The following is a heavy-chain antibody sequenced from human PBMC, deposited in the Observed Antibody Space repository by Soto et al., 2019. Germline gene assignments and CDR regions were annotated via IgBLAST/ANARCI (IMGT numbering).Heavy chain of an antibody. J-gene: IGHJ4*02. Sequence: ASVKVSCKASGYTFTNFAINWVRQAPGQGLEWMGWISTYNGNTNYAQKLQGRVTMTTDTSTSTAYMELRSLRSDDTAVYYCARHSSSWYSDYWGQGTLVTVSS. CDR1: GYTFTNFA. V-gene: IGHV1-18*01. CDR2: ISTYNGNT. CDR3: ARHSSSWYSDY. D-gene: IGHD6-13*01.